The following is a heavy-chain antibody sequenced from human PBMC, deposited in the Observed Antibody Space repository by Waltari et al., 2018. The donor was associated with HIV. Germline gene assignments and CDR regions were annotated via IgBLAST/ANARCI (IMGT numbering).Heavy chain of an antibody. CDR2: IRVTGGGK. CDR1: RFTFRHYA. CDR3: VKELWVAVTGTSEEDF. V-gene: IGHV3-23*01. Sequence: EVQLLESGGGLVQPGGSLRLSCAASRFTFRHYAMGWVRQAPGKGWGCVACIRVTGGGKDYAGSVKGRFSISRDNSKNTLYLQMNSLRVEDTATYYCVKELWVAVTGTSEEDFWGQGTLVTVSS. J-gene: IGHJ4*02. D-gene: IGHD6-19*01.